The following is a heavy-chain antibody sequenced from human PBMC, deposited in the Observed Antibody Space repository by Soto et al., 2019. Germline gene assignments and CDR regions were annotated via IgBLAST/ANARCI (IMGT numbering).Heavy chain of an antibody. J-gene: IGHJ4*02. CDR2: IYWDDDK. D-gene: IGHD3-3*01. V-gene: IGHV2-5*02. CDR1: GFSLTTSGVG. CDR3: AHRVLRTVFGLVTTTAIYFDF. Sequence: QITLNESGPTVVRPTETLTLTCRFSGFSLTTSGVGVGWIRQSPGKAPEWLALIYWDDDKRYSASLKSRLTTTKDTSKNQVVLTVSDLDPTDTATYYVAHRVLRTVFGLVTTTAIYFDFWGQGTPVAVSS.